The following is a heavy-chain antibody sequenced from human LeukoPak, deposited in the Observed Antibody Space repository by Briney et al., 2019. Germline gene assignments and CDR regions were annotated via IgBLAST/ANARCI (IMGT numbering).Heavy chain of an antibody. J-gene: IGHJ4*02. D-gene: IGHD4-17*01. V-gene: IGHV4-34*01. CDR3: ARTSHVTTNYFDY. Sequence: SETLSLTCAVYGGSFSGYYWSWIRQPPGKGLEWIGEINHSGSTNYNPSLKSRVTISVDTSKNQFSLKLSSVTAADTAVYYCARTSHVTTNYFDYWGQGTLVTVSS. CDR2: INHSGST. CDR1: GGSFSGYY.